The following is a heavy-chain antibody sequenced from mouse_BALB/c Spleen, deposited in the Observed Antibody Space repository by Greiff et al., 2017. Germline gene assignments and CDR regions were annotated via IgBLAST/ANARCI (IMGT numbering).Heavy chain of an antibody. CDR1: GFTFSSFG. J-gene: IGHJ2*01. V-gene: IGHV5-17*02. CDR2: ISSGSSTI. D-gene: IGHD2-3*01. CDR3: ARSLDGYYVFCDY. Sequence: EVKLVESGGGLVQPGGSRKLSCAASGFTFSSFGMHWVRQAPEKGLEWVAYISSGSSTIYYADTVKGRFTISRDNPKNTLFLQMTSLRSEDTAMYYCARSLDGYYVFCDYWGQGTTLTVSS.